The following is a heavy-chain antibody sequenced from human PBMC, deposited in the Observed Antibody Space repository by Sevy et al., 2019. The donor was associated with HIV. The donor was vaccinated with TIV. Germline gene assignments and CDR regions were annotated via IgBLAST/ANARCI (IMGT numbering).Heavy chain of an antibody. CDR3: ARGPPDGSYYYFDY. D-gene: IGHD1-26*01. J-gene: IGHJ4*02. Sequence: GGSLRLSCAASGFTFSSYNMNWVRQAPGKGLEWVSSISGSSNYIYYAESVMGRFIISRDNAKNTLYLQMNSLRADDTAVYYCARGPPDGSYYYFDYWGQGTLVTVSS. CDR2: ISGSSNYI. V-gene: IGHV3-21*06. CDR1: GFTFSSYN.